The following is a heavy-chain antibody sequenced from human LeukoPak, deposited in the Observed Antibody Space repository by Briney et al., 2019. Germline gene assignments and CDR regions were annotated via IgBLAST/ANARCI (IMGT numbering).Heavy chain of an antibody. CDR2: IYYSGST. V-gene: IGHV4-31*03. Sequence: PSETLSLTCTVSGGSISSGGYYWSWIRQHPGKGLEWIGYIYYSGSTYYNPSLKSRVTISVDTSKNQFSLKLSSVTAADTAVYYCARGHYGSESWFDPWGQGTLVTVSS. CDR1: GGSISSGGYY. D-gene: IGHD3-10*01. CDR3: ARGHYGSESWFDP. J-gene: IGHJ5*02.